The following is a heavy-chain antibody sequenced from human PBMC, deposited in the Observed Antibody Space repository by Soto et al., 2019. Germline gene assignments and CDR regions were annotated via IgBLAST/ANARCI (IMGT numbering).Heavy chain of an antibody. J-gene: IGHJ4*02. Sequence: QITLNESGPTQVKPRQTLTLTCTFSGFSLTTSGVGMGWIRQSPGKAPEWLALLYWDDDKRYSPSRKRSLTLNKDTSKNQVVRTMADLDPADTATYYCAHRVRRTVFGLVTTTAIYFDFWRQGTPVAVSS. CDR2: LYWDDDK. CDR3: AHRVRRTVFGLVTTTAIYFDF. D-gene: IGHD3-3*01. CDR1: GFSLTTSGVG. V-gene: IGHV2-5*02.